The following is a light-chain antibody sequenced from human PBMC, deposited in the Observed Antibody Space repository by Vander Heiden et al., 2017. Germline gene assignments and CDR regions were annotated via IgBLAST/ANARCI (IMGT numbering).Light chain of an antibody. V-gene: IGKV2-28*01. CDR3: MQGLQNPPT. J-gene: IGKJ1*01. Sequence: DIVMTQSPLSLPVTPGEPASISCRSSQGLLHSNGYNYLDWYLQKPGQSPQLLIYLGSNRASGVPDRFSGSGSGTDFTLKIIRVEAEDVGVYYCMQGLQNPPTFGQGTKVEIK. CDR2: LGS. CDR1: QGLLHSNGYNY.